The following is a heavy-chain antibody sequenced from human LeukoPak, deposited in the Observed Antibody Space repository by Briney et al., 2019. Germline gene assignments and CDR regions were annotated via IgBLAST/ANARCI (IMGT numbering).Heavy chain of an antibody. V-gene: IGHV3-53*01. CDR3: AKGLDSSGYYGSLYAFDI. Sequence: PGGSLRLSCTVSGFTVSSNSMSWVRQAPGKGLEWVSSIYSGGNTHYSDSVKGRFTISRDNSKNTLYLQMNSLRAEDTAVYYCAKGLDSSGYYGSLYAFDIWGQGTMVTVSS. J-gene: IGHJ3*02. CDR2: IYSGGNT. CDR1: GFTVSSNS. D-gene: IGHD3-22*01.